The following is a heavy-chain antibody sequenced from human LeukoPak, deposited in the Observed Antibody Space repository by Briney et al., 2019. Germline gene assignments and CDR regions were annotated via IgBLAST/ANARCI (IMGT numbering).Heavy chain of an antibody. CDR1: GFTFSSYS. J-gene: IGHJ6*02. V-gene: IGHV3-21*01. D-gene: IGHD3-16*01. Sequence: GGSLRLSCAASGFTFSSYSMNWVRQAPGKGLEWVSSISSSSSYIYYADSVKGRFTISRDSAKNSLYLQMNSLRAEDTAVYYCAKDPPSTLIDGMDVWGQGTTVTVSS. CDR2: ISSSSSYI. CDR3: AKDPPSTLIDGMDV.